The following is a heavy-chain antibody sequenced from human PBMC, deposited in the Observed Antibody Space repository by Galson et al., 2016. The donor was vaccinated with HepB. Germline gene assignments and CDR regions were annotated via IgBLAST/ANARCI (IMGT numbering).Heavy chain of an antibody. D-gene: IGHD1-1*01. CDR1: DSSINSNNW. J-gene: IGHJ4*02. Sequence: SETLSLTCAVSDSSINSNNWWAWIRQSPGEGLEWIGYIYYSGSTYYTPSLKSRVTVSVDASKSQFSLRLSSVTAVDTAVYYCASMSNWRVDCWGQGILVTVSS. CDR2: IYYSGST. V-gene: IGHV4-28*01. CDR3: ASMSNWRVDC.